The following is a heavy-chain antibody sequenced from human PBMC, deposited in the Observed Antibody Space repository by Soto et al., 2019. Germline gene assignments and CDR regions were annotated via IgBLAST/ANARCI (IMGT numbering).Heavy chain of an antibody. CDR1: GYTFTSYG. Sequence: QVQLVQSGPEVNKPGASVKVSCKTSGYTFTSYGISWVRQAPGQGLEWMGWISTDKGKTNYAQKFQGRVTMTTDTSTSTAYMELRSLRSDDTAVYYCATRSPAFDYWGQGTLVTVSS. J-gene: IGHJ4*02. CDR3: ATRSPAFDY. CDR2: ISTDKGKT. V-gene: IGHV1-18*01.